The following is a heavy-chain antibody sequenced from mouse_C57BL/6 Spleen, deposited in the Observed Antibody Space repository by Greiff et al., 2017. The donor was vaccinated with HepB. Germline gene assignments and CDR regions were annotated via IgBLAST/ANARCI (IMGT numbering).Heavy chain of an antibody. Sequence: QVQLKQSGAELARPGASVKLSCKASGYTFTSYGISWVKQRTGQGLEWIGEIYPRSGNTYYNEKFKGKATLTADKSSSTAYMELRSLTSEDSAVYFCARTPYGNFRYFDVWGTGTTVTVSS. CDR3: ARTPYGNFRYFDV. V-gene: IGHV1-81*01. J-gene: IGHJ1*03. CDR2: IYPRSGNT. D-gene: IGHD2-10*02. CDR1: GYTFTSYG.